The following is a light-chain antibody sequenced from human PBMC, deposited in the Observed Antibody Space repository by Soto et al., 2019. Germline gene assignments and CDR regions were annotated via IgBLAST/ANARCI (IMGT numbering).Light chain of an antibody. CDR2: AAA. J-gene: IGKJ2*01. CDR3: QQTNTFPYT. Sequence: DIQVTQSPSSVSASVGDRVTITCRASQGISTWLGWYQQKPGQAPKLLIYAAASLQTGVPSRFSGSGSGTHFTLTISSLQPEDFATYFCQQTNTFPYTFGQGTKLEIK. V-gene: IGKV1-12*01. CDR1: QGISTW.